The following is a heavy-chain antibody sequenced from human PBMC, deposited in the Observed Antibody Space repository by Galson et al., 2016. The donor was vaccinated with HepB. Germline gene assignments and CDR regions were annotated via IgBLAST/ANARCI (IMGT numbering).Heavy chain of an antibody. V-gene: IGHV3-23*01. CDR3: ARGNGYYFHWYFDL. D-gene: IGHD3-22*01. CDR1: GFTSSDYA. CDR2: ISGSGTST. J-gene: IGHJ2*01. Sequence: SLRLSCAASGFTSSDYAMAWVRQAPGRGLEWVSVISGSGTSTYYADSVWGRFIISRDKFKNTVYLQMNRLRAEDTAEYYCARGNGYYFHWYFDLWGSGTLVSVSS.